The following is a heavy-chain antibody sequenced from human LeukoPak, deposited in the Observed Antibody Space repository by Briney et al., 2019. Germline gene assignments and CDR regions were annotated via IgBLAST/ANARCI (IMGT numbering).Heavy chain of an antibody. CDR3: AREDLSGGSCYYFDY. CDR1: GGSFSGYY. J-gene: IGHJ4*02. V-gene: IGHV4-34*01. CDR2: INHSGST. Sequence: SETLSLTCAVYGGSFSGYYWSWLRQPPGKGLEWFGEINHSGSTNYNPSLKSRVTISVDTSKNQFSLKLSSVTAADAAVYYCAREDLSGGSCYYFDYWGQGTLVTVSS. D-gene: IGHD2-15*01.